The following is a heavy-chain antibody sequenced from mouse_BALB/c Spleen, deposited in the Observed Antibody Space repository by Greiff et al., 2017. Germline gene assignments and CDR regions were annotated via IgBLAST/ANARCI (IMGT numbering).Heavy chain of an antibody. J-gene: IGHJ1*01. V-gene: IGHV3-2*02. CDR1: GYSITSDYA. Sequence: EVMLVESGPGLVKPSQSLSLTCTVTGYSITSDYAWNWIRQFPGNKLEWMGYISYSGSTSYNPSLKSRISITRDTSKNQFFLQLNSVTSEDTATYYCAFHYYGSSYWYFDVWGAGTTVTVSS. CDR2: ISYSGST. CDR3: AFHYYGSSYWYFDV. D-gene: IGHD1-1*01.